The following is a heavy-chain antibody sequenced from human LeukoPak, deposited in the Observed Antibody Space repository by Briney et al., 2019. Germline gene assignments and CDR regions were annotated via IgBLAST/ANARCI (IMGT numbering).Heavy chain of an antibody. J-gene: IGHJ4*02. CDR2: IRYDGSNK. Sequence: GGSLRLSCAASGFTFSSYGMHWVRQAPGKGLEWVAFIRYDGSNKYYADSVKGQFTISRDNSKNTLYLQMNSLRAEDTAVYYCAKDFSSSWHAGIDYWGQGTLVTVSS. CDR3: AKDFSSSWHAGIDY. V-gene: IGHV3-30*02. D-gene: IGHD6-13*01. CDR1: GFTFSSYG.